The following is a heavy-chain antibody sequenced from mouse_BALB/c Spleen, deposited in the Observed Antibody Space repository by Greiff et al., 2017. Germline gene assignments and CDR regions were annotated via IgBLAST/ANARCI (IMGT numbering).Heavy chain of an antibody. D-gene: IGHD2-1*01. V-gene: IGHV1S81*02. CDR1: GYTFTSYW. CDR2: INPSNGRT. Sequence: VQLQQPGAELVKPGASVKLSCKASGYTFTSYWMNWVKQRPGQGLEWIGEINPSNGRTNYNEKFKSKATLTVDKSSSTSYMQLSSLTSEDSAVYFCARGGDGTPFAYWGQGTLVTVSA. CDR3: ARGGDGTPFAY. J-gene: IGHJ3*01.